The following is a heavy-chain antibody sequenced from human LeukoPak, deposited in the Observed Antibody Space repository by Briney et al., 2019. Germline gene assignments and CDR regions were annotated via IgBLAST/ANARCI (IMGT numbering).Heavy chain of an antibody. V-gene: IGHV1-18*01. CDR3: AGFWLMRGWFDP. J-gene: IGHJ5*02. CDR1: GYTFTSYG. CDR2: ISAYNGNT. D-gene: IGHD3-3*01. Sequence: ASVKVSCKASGYTFTSYGISWVRQAPGQGLEWMGWISAYNGNTNYAQKLQGRVTMTTDTSTSTAYMELRSLSSDDTAVYYCAGFWLMRGWFDPWGQGTLVTVSS.